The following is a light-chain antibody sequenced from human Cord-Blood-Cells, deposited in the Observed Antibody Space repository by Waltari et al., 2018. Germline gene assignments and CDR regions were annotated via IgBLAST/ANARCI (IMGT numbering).Light chain of an antibody. CDR3: QQYNNWLT. V-gene: IGKV3-15*01. J-gene: IGKJ4*01. CDR1: QSVSSN. CDR2: CAS. Sequence: EIVMTQSPAPLSVSPGERATLSCRASQSVSSNLAWYQQKPGQAPRLLIYCASTRATGIPARFRGSGSGTEFTLNIRSMKSEDFAVYCCQQYNNWLTFGGGTKVEI.